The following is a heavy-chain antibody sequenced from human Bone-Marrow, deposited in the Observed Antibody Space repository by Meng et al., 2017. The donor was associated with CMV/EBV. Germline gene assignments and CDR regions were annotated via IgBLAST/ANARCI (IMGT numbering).Heavy chain of an antibody. Sequence: ASVKVSCKASGYTFTSYDINWVRQATGQGLEWMGWMNPNSGNTGYAQKFQGRVTMTRNTSISTAYMELSSLRSEDTAVYYCARSKTRTRTALSDYWGQGKLVTVSS. CDR3: ARSKTRTRTALSDY. CDR2: MNPNSGNT. CDR1: GYTFTSYD. D-gene: IGHD5-18*01. J-gene: IGHJ4*02. V-gene: IGHV1-8*01.